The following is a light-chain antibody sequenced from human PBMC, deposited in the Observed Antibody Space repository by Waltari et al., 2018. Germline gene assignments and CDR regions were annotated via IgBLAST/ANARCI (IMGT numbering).Light chain of an antibody. CDR3: QQYGSSPGT. CDR2: GAS. V-gene: IGKV3-20*01. Sequence: EIVLTQSPGTLSLSPGERVTLSCRASQSVSSNYLAWYQQKPGRAPRLLIYGASSRATGIPDRCSGSGSGTDFTLTISSLEPEDFAVYYCQQYGSSPGTFGQGTKVEIK. CDR1: QSVSSNY. J-gene: IGKJ1*01.